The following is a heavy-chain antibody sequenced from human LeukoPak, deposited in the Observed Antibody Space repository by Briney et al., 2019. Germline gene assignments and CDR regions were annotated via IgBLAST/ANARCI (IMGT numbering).Heavy chain of an antibody. CDR1: GVTFSSDW. CDR2: IKQDGSEK. Sequence: GGALRLSCAASGVTFSSDWMSWVCEGPGEGLEWVANIKQDGSEKYYVDSVKGRFTLSGDNAKTSLYLQMNSLRAEDTAVYYCARDSTSSGWYGYFDYWGQGTLVTVSS. J-gene: IGHJ4*02. V-gene: IGHV3-7*03. D-gene: IGHD6-19*01. CDR3: ARDSTSSGWYGYFDY.